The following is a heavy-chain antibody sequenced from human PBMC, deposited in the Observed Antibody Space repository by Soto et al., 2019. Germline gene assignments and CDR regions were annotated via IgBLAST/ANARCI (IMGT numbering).Heavy chain of an antibody. J-gene: IGHJ4*02. CDR1: GDSISDSRYY. CDR2: IYYDGST. V-gene: IGHV4-39*01. Sequence: SETLSLTCTVSGDSISDSRYYWGWIRQPPGKGLEWIGSIYYDGSTYYTPSLKSRVTISADMSKNQFSLNLSSVTAADTALYYCARVSEARFDYWGQGTLVTVSS. CDR3: ARVSEARFDY.